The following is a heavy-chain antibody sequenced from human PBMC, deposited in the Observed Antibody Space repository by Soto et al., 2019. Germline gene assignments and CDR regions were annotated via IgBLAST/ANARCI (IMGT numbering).Heavy chain of an antibody. CDR3: ARLPTTEKQNDY. CDR1: GGSISSGDYY. CDR2: IFSTGST. J-gene: IGHJ4*02. Sequence: PSETLSLTCTVSGGSISSGDYYWSWIRQPPGKGLEWIGYIFSTGSTYYNPSLKSRITVSVDTSKNQFSLKLTSVTAADTAVYYCARLPTTEKQNDYWGQGTLVTVSS. V-gene: IGHV4-30-4*01. D-gene: IGHD4-17*01.